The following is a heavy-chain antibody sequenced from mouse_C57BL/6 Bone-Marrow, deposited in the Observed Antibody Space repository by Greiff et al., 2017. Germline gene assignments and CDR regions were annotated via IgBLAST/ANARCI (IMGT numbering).Heavy chain of an antibody. V-gene: IGHV1-9*01. J-gene: IGHJ1*03. CDR1: GYTFTGYW. Sequence: QVQLKESGAELMKPGASVKLSCKATGYTFTGYWIEWVKQRPGHGLEWIGEILPGSGSTNYNEKFKGKATFTADTSSNTAYMQLSSLTTEDSAIYYYSRRGSYDGYSVHFDVWGKGTTVTVSS. CDR3: SRRGSYDGYSVHFDV. CDR2: ILPGSGST. D-gene: IGHD2-3*01.